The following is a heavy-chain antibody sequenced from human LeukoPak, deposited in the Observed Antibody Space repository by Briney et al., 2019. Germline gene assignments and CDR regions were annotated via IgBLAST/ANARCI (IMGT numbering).Heavy chain of an antibody. Sequence: PGGSLRLSCAASVFTVSSNYMSWVRPAPGKGLEWVSVIYSGGSTYYADAVKGRFTISKDSSKNTLYLQMNSLRGEDTAVYYCARDQFAFGLFDYWGQGTLVTVSS. CDR2: IYSGGST. V-gene: IGHV3-53*01. CDR3: ARDQFAFGLFDY. D-gene: IGHD3/OR15-3a*01. CDR1: VFTVSSNY. J-gene: IGHJ4*02.